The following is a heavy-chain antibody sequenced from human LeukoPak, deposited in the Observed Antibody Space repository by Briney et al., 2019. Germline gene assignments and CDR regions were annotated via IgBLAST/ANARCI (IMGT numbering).Heavy chain of an antibody. CDR2: IYYSGST. CDR3: ARDRGWQRGYFDY. V-gene: IGHV4-31*03. CDR1: GVSISSGGYY. D-gene: IGHD6-19*01. Sequence: SQTLSLTCTASGVSISSGGYYWSWIRQHPGKSLEWIGYIYYSGSTYYNPSLKSRVTISVDTSKNQFSLKLSSVTAADTAVYYCARDRGWQRGYFDYWGQGTLVTVSS. J-gene: IGHJ4*02.